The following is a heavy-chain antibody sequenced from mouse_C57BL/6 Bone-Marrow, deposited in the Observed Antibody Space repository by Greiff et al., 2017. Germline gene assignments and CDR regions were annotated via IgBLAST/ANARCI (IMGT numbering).Heavy chain of an antibody. V-gene: IGHV1-26*01. CDR2: INPNNGGT. J-gene: IGHJ2*01. D-gene: IGHD3-2*01. CDR3: ARERHEYYFDD. CDR1: GYTFTDYY. Sequence: EVQLQQSGPELVKPGASVKISCKASGYTFTDYYMNWVKQSHGKSLEWIGDINPNNGGTSYNQKFKGKATLTVDKSSSTAYMELRSLTSEDSAVYDCARERHEYYFDDWGQGTTLTVSS.